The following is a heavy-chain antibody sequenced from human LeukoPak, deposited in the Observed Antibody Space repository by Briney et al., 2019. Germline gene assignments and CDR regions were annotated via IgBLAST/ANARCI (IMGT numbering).Heavy chain of an antibody. CDR3: ARVQQLRSVTRGQSKNWFDP. J-gene: IGHJ5*02. V-gene: IGHV4-59*12. Sequence: SETLSLTCTVSGGSINSYYWSWIRQPPGKGLEYIGYIYYSGSTSYNPSLKSRVTISLDTSKNQFSLNLTSVTAADTAVYYCARVQQLRSVTRGQSKNWFDPWGQGTLVTVSS. D-gene: IGHD1-1*01. CDR2: IYYSGST. CDR1: GGSINSYY.